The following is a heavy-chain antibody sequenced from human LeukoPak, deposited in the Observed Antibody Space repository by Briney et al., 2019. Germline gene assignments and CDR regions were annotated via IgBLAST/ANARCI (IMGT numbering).Heavy chain of an antibody. D-gene: IGHD6-13*01. CDR3: ARHGKYSTSWFDY. J-gene: IGHJ4*02. CDR2: IYYSGST. CDR1: GASFSGYY. V-gene: IGHV4-59*08. Sequence: SVTLSLTCTVSGASFSGYYWSWIRQPPGKGLEWIGHIYYSGSTNYNPSLKTRVTMSVDTSKNQFSLSLSSVTAADTAVYYCARHGKYSTSWFDYWSQGTLVTVSS.